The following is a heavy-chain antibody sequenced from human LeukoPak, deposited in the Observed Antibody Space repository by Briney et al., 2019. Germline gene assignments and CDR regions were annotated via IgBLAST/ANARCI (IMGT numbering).Heavy chain of an antibody. CDR2: MNPISGNT. CDR3: ARGPPIRGYRYGYDTGYYYSYSMDV. CDR1: GYTFTSYD. V-gene: IGHV1-8*02. D-gene: IGHD5-18*01. J-gene: IGHJ6*03. Sequence: ASVKVSCKAAGYTFTSYDINWVRQATGQGLEWMGWMNPISGNTGHAQKFQGRVTMTRDTSISTAYMELSSLRSEDTAVYYCARGPPIRGYRYGYDTGYYYSYSMDVWGKGTTVTISS.